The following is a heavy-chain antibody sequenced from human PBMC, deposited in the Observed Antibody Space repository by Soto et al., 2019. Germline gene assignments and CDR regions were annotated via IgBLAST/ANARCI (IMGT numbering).Heavy chain of an antibody. D-gene: IGHD1-26*01. CDR2: ISYDGSNK. CDR3: AKDRYSGNDEVFDP. J-gene: IGHJ5*02. CDR1: GFTFSSYG. Sequence: GGSLRLSCAASGFTFSSYGMHWVRQAPGKGLEWVAVISYDGSNKYYADSVKGRFTISRDNSKNTLYLQMNSLRAEDTAVYYCAKDRYSGNDEVFDPWGQGTLVTVSS. V-gene: IGHV3-30*18.